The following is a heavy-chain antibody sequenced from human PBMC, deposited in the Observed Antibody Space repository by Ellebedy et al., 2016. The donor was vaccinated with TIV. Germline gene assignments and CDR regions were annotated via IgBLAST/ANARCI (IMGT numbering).Heavy chain of an antibody. J-gene: IGHJ3*02. V-gene: IGHV1-69*13. CDR3: ARRPQPYSSSYRTLVDAFDI. CDR2: ITPLFNAT. CDR1: GGTLSTHA. D-gene: IGHD2-15*01. Sequence: SVKVSCXASGGTLSTHAINWVRQAPGKGLEWMGGITPLFNATNYAQKFQGTVTITADESTTTAYMELSGLTSEDTAVYYCARRPQPYSSSYRTLVDAFDIWGQGTAVTVSS.